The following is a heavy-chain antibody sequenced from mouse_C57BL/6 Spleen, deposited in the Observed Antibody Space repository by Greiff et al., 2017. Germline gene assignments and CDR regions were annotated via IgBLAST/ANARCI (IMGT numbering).Heavy chain of an antibody. J-gene: IGHJ2*01. CDR1: GYTFTSYW. CDR2: IDPKSGGT. CDR3: ASGDYYFFDY. V-gene: IGHV1-72*01. Sequence: VQLQQPGAELVKPGASVKLSCKASGYTFTSYWMHWVKQRPGRGLEWIGRIDPKSGGTKYNEKFKSKATLTVDKPSSTAYMQLSSLTSDDSAVYYCASGDYYFFDYWGQGTTLTVSS. D-gene: IGHD1-1*01.